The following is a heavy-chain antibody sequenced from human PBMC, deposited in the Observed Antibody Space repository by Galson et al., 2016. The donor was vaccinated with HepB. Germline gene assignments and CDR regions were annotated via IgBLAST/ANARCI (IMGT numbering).Heavy chain of an antibody. CDR3: ARNSGGSYLGWFDP. CDR1: GFTFSSYAM. V-gene: IGHV4-4*02. J-gene: IGHJ5*02. Sequence: SLRLSCAAAGFTFSSYAMSWVRQAPGKGLEWIGEIYHSGTTHYNPSLESRVTISVDKSKNQFSLKLNSVTAADTAVYYCARNSGGSYLGWFDPWGQGTLVTVSS. CDR2: IYHSGTT. D-gene: IGHD1-26*01.